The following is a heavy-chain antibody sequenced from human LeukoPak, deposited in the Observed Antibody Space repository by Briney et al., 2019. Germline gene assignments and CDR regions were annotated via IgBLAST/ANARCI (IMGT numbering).Heavy chain of an antibody. CDR3: ARRGDSDFRIF. Sequence: GESLKISCKGPSYSFHSQWVGWVRQVPGSGLEWMGIIYPDDSDTRYSPAFQGQVTISADKSISTAYLQWRSLEASDTAIYYCARRGDSDFRIFXGXGTLVTVSS. CDR2: IYPDDSDT. CDR1: SYSFHSQW. D-gene: IGHD2-21*02. V-gene: IGHV5-51*01. J-gene: IGHJ4*02.